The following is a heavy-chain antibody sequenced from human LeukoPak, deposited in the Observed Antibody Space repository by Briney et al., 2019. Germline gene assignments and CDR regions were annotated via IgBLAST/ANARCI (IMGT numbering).Heavy chain of an antibody. CDR1: GFTFSNFA. J-gene: IGHJ4*02. D-gene: IGHD3-3*01. Sequence: GTSLRLSCVASGFTFSNFAMHWVRQAPGKGLEWVTLISPDENLQNSADSVKGRFTISRDNSRNILFLQMSSLRPEDTAVYYCARGSGYFDHWGQGTPLTVSS. CDR2: ISPDENLQ. V-gene: IGHV3-30*04. CDR3: ARGSGYFDH.